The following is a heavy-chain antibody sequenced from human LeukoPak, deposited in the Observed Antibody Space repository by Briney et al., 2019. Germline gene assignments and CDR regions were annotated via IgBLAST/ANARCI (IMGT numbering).Heavy chain of an antibody. CDR3: AKLYREYCFSTNCPNWFDP. CDR2: ISGIGGST. J-gene: IGHJ5*02. D-gene: IGHD2-2*01. V-gene: IGHV3-23*01. CDR1: GFTFSSYSRYA. Sequence: GGSLRLSCAASGFTFSSYSRYAMSCVRQAPVKGLECVSAISGIGGSTYYADSVKGRFTISRDNSKNTLYLQMNSLRAEDTAVYYCAKLYREYCFSTNCPNWFDPWGQGTLVTVSS.